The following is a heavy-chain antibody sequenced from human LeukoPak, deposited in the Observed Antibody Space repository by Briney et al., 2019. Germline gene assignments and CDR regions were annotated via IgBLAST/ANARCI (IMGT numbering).Heavy chain of an antibody. CDR2: IKSETDGGTT. J-gene: IGHJ1*01. V-gene: IGHV3-15*01. D-gene: IGHD3-16*01. Sequence: GESLKISCKGSGYTFSSYWIGWVRQAPGKGLEYVGRIKSETDGGTTYYAAPVKGRFTISRDDSKNTLYLQMDGLKIEDTALYYCTADLRLWGQGTLVTVSS. CDR1: GYTFSSYW. CDR3: TADLRL.